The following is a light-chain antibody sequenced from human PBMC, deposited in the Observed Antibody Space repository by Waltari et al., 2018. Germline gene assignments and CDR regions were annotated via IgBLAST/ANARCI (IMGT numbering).Light chain of an antibody. Sequence: DVVMTRSPLSLPVTLGQPASISCRSSQSLVYSDGNTYLNWFQQRPGQSPRRLIYKVSNRDSGVPDRFSGGGSGTDFTLKIIRVEAEDVGVYYCMQGTHWPWTFGQGTKLEIK. CDR1: QSLVYSDGNTY. CDR2: KVS. CDR3: MQGTHWPWT. J-gene: IGKJ2*02. V-gene: IGKV2-30*01.